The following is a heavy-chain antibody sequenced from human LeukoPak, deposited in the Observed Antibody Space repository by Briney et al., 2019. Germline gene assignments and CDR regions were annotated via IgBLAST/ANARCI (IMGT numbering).Heavy chain of an antibody. D-gene: IGHD3-16*01. CDR1: GHTFTGYY. CDR3: ATQRGSYVWGTDFDY. Sequence: ASVKVSCKASGHTFTGYYMHWVRQPPGQGLEWMGWINPNSGDTKYAQQFQGRVTMTRDTSISTAYMELSRLRSDDTAVYYCATQRGSYVWGTDFDYWGQGTLVTVSS. J-gene: IGHJ4*02. CDR2: INPNSGDT. V-gene: IGHV1-2*02.